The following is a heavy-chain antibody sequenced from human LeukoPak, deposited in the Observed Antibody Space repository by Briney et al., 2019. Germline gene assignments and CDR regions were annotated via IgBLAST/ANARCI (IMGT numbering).Heavy chain of an antibody. CDR2: ISWNSGSI. CDR3: ARQRGIAAASFDY. CDR1: GFTFSNHG. J-gene: IGHJ4*02. Sequence: PGGSLRLSCAASGFTFSNHGKHWVGQAPGQGLEWVSGISWNSGSIGYADSVKGRFTISRDNAKNSLYLQMNSLRAEDMALYYCARQRGIAAASFDYWGQGTLVTVSS. D-gene: IGHD6-13*01. V-gene: IGHV3-9*03.